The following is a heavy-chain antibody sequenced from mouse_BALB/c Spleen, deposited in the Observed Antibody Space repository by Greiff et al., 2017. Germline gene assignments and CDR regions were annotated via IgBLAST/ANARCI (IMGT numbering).Heavy chain of an antibody. CDR3: ARGYYGSSYWYFDV. J-gene: IGHJ1*01. CDR2: IYPGDGDT. Sequence: QVQLQQSGPELVKPGASVKISCKASGYAFSSSWMNWVKQRPGQGLEWIGRIYPGDGDTNYNGKFKGKATLTADKSSSTAYMQLSSLTSVDSAVYFCARGYYGSSYWYFDVWGAGTTVTVSS. V-gene: IGHV1-82*01. D-gene: IGHD1-1*01. CDR1: GYAFSSSW.